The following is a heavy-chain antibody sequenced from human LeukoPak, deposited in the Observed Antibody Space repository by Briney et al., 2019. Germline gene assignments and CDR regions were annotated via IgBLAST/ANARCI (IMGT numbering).Heavy chain of an antibody. CDR1: GFTFSSYA. V-gene: IGHV3-23*01. D-gene: IGHD3-10*01. J-gene: IGHJ6*03. CDR3: AKDYSLWFGDEYYYYYMDV. CDR2: ISGSGGST. Sequence: GGSLSLSCAASGFTFSSYAMSWVRQAPGKGLEWVSAISGSGGSTYYADSVKGRFTISRDNSKNTLYLQMNSLRAEDTAVYYCAKDYSLWFGDEYYYYYMDVWGKGTTVTVSS.